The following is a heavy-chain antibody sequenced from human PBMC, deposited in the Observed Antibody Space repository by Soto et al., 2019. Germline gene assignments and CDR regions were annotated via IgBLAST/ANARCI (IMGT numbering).Heavy chain of an antibody. V-gene: IGHV3-49*03. CDR1: GFTFGDYA. Sequence: GGSLRLSCTASGFTFGDYAMSWFRQAPGKGLEWVGFIRSKAYGGTTEYAASVKGRFTISRDDSKSIAYLQMNSLKTEDTAVYYCTREGGVSHRYSGFRKDSYYYYGMDVWGQGTTVTVSS. J-gene: IGHJ6*02. D-gene: IGHD5-12*01. CDR2: IRSKAYGGTT. CDR3: TREGGVSHRYSGFRKDSYYYYGMDV.